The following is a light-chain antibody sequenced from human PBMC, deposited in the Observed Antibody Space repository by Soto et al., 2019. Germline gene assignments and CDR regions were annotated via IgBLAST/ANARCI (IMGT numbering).Light chain of an antibody. Sequence: EIVLTQSPGTLSLSSGERATLSCRASQSVSSSYLAWYQQKPGQAPRHLVYATSSRATGITDRFSGSGAGTDFTLIISRLEPEDFAGYYCQQYGSSAFTFGKGTKLELK. J-gene: IGKJ2*01. CDR3: QQYGSSAFT. CDR2: ATS. CDR1: QSVSSSY. V-gene: IGKV3-20*01.